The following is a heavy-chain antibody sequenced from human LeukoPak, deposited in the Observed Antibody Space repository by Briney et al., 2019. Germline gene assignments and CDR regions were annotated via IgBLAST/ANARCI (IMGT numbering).Heavy chain of an antibody. J-gene: IGHJ4*02. CDR2: INSDGSST. CDR3: ARIEVAGVNFDY. CDR1: GFTFSSYW. V-gene: IGHV3-74*01. Sequence: GGSLRLSCAASGFTFSSYWMHWVRQAPGKGLVWVSRINSDGSSTSYADSVKGRFTISRDNAKNTLYLQMNSLRAEDTAVYYCARIEVAGVNFDYWGQGTLVTVSS. D-gene: IGHD6-19*01.